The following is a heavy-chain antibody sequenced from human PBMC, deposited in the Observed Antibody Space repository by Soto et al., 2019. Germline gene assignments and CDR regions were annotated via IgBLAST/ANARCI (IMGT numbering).Heavy chain of an antibody. V-gene: IGHV4-39*01. CDR2: IYNGGNT. Sequence: QLQLQESGPGLVKPSETLSLTCTVSGGSISSSSYFWGWIRQPPGKGLEWIGSIYNGGNTYYNPSLKCRVTISVDTSKNQFSLKLSSVTAADTAVYFCARHARRYSSCWYLDWFDPWGQGTLVTVSS. D-gene: IGHD6-19*01. J-gene: IGHJ5*02. CDR3: ARHARRYSSCWYLDWFDP. CDR1: GGSISSSSYF.